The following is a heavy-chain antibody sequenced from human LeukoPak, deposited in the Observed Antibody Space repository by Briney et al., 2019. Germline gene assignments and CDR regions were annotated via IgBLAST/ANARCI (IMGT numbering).Heavy chain of an antibody. D-gene: IGHD3-22*01. CDR2: IRGTGSST. Sequence: GGSLRLSCGTSGFTFSSYAMAWVRQAPGKGLEWVSAIRGTGSSTYYADSVKGRFTISRDNSKNTLYLQMNSLRAEDTAVYYCARDMIVVVITTLGYWGQGTLVTVSS. CDR3: ARDMIVVVITTLGY. CDR1: GFTFSSYA. V-gene: IGHV3-23*01. J-gene: IGHJ4*02.